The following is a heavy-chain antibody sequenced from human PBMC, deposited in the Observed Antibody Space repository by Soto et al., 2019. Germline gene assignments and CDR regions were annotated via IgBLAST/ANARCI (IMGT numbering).Heavy chain of an antibody. Sequence: PGGSLRLSCAASGFTFSSYSMNWVRQAPGKGLEWVSYISSSSSTIYYADSVKGRFTISRDNAKNSLYLQMNSLRAEDTAVYYCARDIVVVPAARSDAFDIWGQGTMVTVSS. V-gene: IGHV3-48*01. CDR1: GFTFSSYS. J-gene: IGHJ3*02. CDR3: ARDIVVVPAARSDAFDI. D-gene: IGHD2-2*01. CDR2: ISSSSSTI.